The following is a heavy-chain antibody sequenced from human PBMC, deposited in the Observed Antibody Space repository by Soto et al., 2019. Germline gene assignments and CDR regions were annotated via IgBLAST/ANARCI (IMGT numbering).Heavy chain of an antibody. Sequence: PGGSLKISCKGSGYSFTSYWIGWVRQMPGKGLEWMGIIYPGDSDTRYSPSFQGQVTISADKSISTAYLQWSSLKASDTAMYYCASQGVDSYYYYGMDVWGQGTTVTVSS. CDR1: GYSFTSYW. J-gene: IGHJ6*02. CDR3: ASQGVDSYYYYGMDV. V-gene: IGHV5-51*01. CDR2: IYPGDSDT. D-gene: IGHD2-15*01.